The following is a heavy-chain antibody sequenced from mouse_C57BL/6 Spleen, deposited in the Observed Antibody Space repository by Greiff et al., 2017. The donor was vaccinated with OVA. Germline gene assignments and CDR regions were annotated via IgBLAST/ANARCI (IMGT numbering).Heavy chain of an antibody. J-gene: IGHJ3*01. V-gene: IGHV1-22*01. D-gene: IGHD2-10*02. CDR1: GYTFTDYN. CDR3: ARSGYGNFWCAY. Sequence: EVQLQQSGPELVKPGASVKMSCKASGYTFTDYNMHWVKQSHGKSLEWIGYINPNNGGTSYNQKFKGKATLTVNKSSSTAYMELRSLTSEDSAVYYCARSGYGNFWCAYWGQGTLVTVSA. CDR2: INPNNGGT.